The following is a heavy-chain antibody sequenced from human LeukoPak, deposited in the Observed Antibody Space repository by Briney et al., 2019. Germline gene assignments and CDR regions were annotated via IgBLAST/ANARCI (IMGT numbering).Heavy chain of an antibody. D-gene: IGHD7-27*01. CDR3: ARGNWGHFDY. V-gene: IGHV1-18*01. CDR2: TFNGYT. Sequence: GASVKVSCKASGYTFTSNAIVWVRQAPGQGLECLGWTFNGYTKYAQNLQGRVTMAADTSTTTAYMELRSLRSDDTAVYYCARGNWGHFDYWGQGTLVTVSS. CDR1: GYTFTSNA. J-gene: IGHJ4*02.